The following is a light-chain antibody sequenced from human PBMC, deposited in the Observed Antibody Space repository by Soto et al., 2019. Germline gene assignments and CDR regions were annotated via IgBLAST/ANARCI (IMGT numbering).Light chain of an antibody. CDR1: QNINNC. CDR2: DAS. V-gene: IGKV1-33*01. J-gene: IGKJ5*01. CDR3: QQYENLPT. Sequence: DIQMTQTPSSLSASVGDRVSITCQASQNINNCLNWYQQKPGRAPKLLIYDASNLEAGVPSRFRGSGSGTDFTFTISRLQPEDIATYYCQQYENLPTFGQGTRLEI.